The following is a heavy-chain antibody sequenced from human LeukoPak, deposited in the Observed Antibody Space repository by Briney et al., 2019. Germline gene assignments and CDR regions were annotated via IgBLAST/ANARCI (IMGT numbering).Heavy chain of an antibody. Sequence: GGSLRLSCAASGFSFSGYSMNWVRQAPGKGLEWVSYISSSSTTINYADSVKGRFTISRDNARNSLYLQMNSLRDEDTAVYYCARGYCGSTSCAFDYWGQGTLVTVSS. J-gene: IGHJ4*02. D-gene: IGHD2-2*01. CDR1: GFSFSGYS. V-gene: IGHV3-48*02. CDR3: ARGYCGSTSCAFDY. CDR2: ISSSSTTI.